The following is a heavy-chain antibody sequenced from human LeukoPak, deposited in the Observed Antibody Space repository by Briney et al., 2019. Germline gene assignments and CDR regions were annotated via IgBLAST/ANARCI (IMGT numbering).Heavy chain of an antibody. CDR2: IYYSGST. CDR3: ASVRRRFGESPKYYAYYYMGV. D-gene: IGHD3-10*01. J-gene: IGHJ6*03. CDR1: GGSISSSSYY. V-gene: IGHV4-39*01. Sequence: SETLSLTCTVSGGSISSSSYYWGWIRQPPGKGLEGIGNIYYSGSTYYNPSLKSRVTIPLDTSKNQFSVKLSSVTAADTAVYYCASVRRRFGESPKYYAYYYMGVWGKGTTVTISS.